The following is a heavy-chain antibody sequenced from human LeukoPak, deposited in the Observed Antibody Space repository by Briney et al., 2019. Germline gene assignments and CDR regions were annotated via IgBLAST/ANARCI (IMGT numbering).Heavy chain of an antibody. V-gene: IGHV4-4*02. CDR1: GASISSSEW. J-gene: IGHJ4*02. CDR3: GKTDFYFNPIDY. Sequence: SETLSLTCAVSGASISSSEWWIWVRQPPGQGLEWIGEIHRAGRTRYNPSLKSRVTISMDYSKNQFSLKLTSVTAADTAIYYCGKTDFYFNPIDYWGAGSLVTVSS. CDR2: IHRAGRT. D-gene: IGHD3-3*01.